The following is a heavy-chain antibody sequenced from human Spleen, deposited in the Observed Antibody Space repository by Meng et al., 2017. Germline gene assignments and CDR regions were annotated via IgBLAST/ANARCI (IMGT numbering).Heavy chain of an antibody. V-gene: IGHV4-34*01. D-gene: IGHD4-11*01. Sequence: QLRQCSLGLFRPSGTRSSTCFVTGGSFSDFEWSWIRQPRGKGLEWIGEMNHRAPPNYHPSLESRATISVATSQNNLSLQLSSVTAADSAVYYCARGTTTMAHAFDYWGQGTLVTVSS. CDR1: GGSFSDFE. CDR3: ARGTTTMAHAFDY. J-gene: IGHJ4*02. CDR2: MNHRAPP.